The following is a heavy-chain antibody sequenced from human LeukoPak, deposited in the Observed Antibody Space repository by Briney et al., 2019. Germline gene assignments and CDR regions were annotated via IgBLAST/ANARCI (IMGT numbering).Heavy chain of an antibody. V-gene: IGHV3-23*01. CDR3: AKSTGYSYGYFDY. CDR2: ISGSGGST. D-gene: IGHD5-18*01. Sequence: GGSLRLSCAASGFTLSSYAMSWVRQAPGKGLEGVSAISGSGGSTYYPDSVKGRFTISRDNSKNTLYLQMNNLRAEDTAVYYCAKSTGYSYGYFDYWGQGTLVTVSS. CDR1: GFTLSSYA. J-gene: IGHJ4*02.